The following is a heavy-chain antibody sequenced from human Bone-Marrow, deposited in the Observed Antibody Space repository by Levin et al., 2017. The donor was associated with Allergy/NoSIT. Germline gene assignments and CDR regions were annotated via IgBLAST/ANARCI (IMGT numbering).Heavy chain of an antibody. V-gene: IGHV3-33*01. D-gene: IGHD5-24*01. CDR1: GFSFSSHG. CDR2: IWYDGSNK. J-gene: IGHJ3*01. Sequence: QTGESLRLSCAVSGFSFSSHGMHWVRQAPGKGLEWVAFIWYDGSNKYYADSVKGRSTISRDNSKNTLYLQMNSLRVEDTAVYYCARTLGVDGYNNNALDLWGQGTMVTVSS. CDR3: ARTLGVDGYNNNALDL.